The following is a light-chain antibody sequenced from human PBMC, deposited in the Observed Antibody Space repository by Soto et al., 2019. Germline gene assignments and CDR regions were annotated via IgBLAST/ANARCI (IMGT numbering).Light chain of an antibody. V-gene: IGKV1-5*03. CDR1: QTISSW. J-gene: IGKJ1*01. CDR3: QHYNSYSEA. Sequence: DSQMTQSRSTLSASVGDRVPITCRPSQTISSWLAWYRQKPGKAPKLLTYKASTLKSGFPSRFSGSGSGTEFTLTISSLHPDDFATYYCQHYNSYSEAFGQGTKV. CDR2: KAS.